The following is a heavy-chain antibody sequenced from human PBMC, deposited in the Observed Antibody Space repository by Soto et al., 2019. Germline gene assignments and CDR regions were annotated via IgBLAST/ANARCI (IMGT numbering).Heavy chain of an antibody. V-gene: IGHV3-74*01. CDR3: ARGANGYYYFDY. J-gene: IGHJ4*02. Sequence: EVQLVESGGGLVQPGGSLRLSCAASGFSLSDYWMHWVRQAPGEGPVWLSRITRDGSSTNYADSVKGRFTISRDNAKNTLYLQVNSLRGEDTAVYYCARGANGYYYFDYWGQGTLVTVSS. CDR1: GFSLSDYW. CDR2: ITRDGSST. D-gene: IGHD5-18*01.